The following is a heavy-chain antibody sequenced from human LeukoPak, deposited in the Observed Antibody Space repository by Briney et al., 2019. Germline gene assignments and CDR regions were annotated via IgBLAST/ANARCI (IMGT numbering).Heavy chain of an antibody. CDR1: GFTFSSYW. CDR3: TGHHQAYSRTY. V-gene: IGHV3-74*01. J-gene: IGHJ4*02. CDR2: ISTDASST. D-gene: IGHD4-11*01. Sequence: GGSLRLSCAGSGFTFSSYWMHWVRQAPGKGLVWVSRISTDASSTTYADSVKGRFTISRDNAKGTLYLQMSSLRAEDTAVYYCTGHHQAYSRTYWGQGTLITVSS.